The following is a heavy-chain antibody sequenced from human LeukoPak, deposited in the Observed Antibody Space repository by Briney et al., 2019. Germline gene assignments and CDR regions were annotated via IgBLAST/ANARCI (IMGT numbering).Heavy chain of an antibody. V-gene: IGHV3-21*01. Sequence: PGGSLRLSCAASGFTFSSYWMHWVRQAPGKGLEWVSLISSSSSHIHYADSVRGRFTISRDNAKNSLYLQMKSLRAEDTAVYYCARAGYSSSWRERYKYYFDYWAREPWSPSPQ. CDR1: GFTFSSYW. CDR2: ISSSSSHI. J-gene: IGHJ4*02. CDR3: ARAGYSSSWRERYKYYFDY. D-gene: IGHD6-13*01.